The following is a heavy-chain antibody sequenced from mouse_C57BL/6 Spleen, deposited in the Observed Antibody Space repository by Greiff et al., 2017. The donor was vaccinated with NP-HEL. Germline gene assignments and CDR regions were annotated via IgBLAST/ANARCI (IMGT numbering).Heavy chain of an antibody. CDR3: ARRYSNNLYYAMDY. D-gene: IGHD2-5*01. CDR1: GYTFTSYW. V-gene: IGHV1-69*01. J-gene: IGHJ4*01. Sequence: QVQLQQPGAELVMPGASVKLSCKASGYTFTSYWMHWVKQRPGQGLEWIGEIDPSDSYTNYNQKFKGKSTLTVDKSSSTAYMQLSSLTSEDSAVYYCARRYSNNLYYAMDYWGQGTSVTVSS. CDR2: IDPSDSYT.